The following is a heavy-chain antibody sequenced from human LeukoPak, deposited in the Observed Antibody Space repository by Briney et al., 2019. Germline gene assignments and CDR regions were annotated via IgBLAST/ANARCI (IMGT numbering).Heavy chain of an antibody. J-gene: IGHJ6*03. D-gene: IGHD7-27*01. Sequence: GGSLRLSCAASGFTFDDFAMLWVRQAPGRGLEWVSGISWNSVSIDYADSVKGRFTISRDNAKNSLYLQMNSLRAEDTAVYYCARDQRTGYYYYMDVWGKGTTVTVSS. CDR2: ISWNSVSI. CDR1: GFTFDDFA. CDR3: ARDQRTGYYYYMDV. V-gene: IGHV3-9*01.